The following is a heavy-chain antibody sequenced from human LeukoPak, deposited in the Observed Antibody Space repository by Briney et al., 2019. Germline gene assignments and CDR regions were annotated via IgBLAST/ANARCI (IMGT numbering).Heavy chain of an antibody. CDR3: AKDHLKYYDSSGYFRRFDP. CDR2: ISGSGGST. V-gene: IGHV3-23*01. D-gene: IGHD3-22*01. CDR1: EFTFSSYA. J-gene: IGHJ5*02. Sequence: GGSLRLSCAASEFTFSSYAMSWVRQAPGKGLEWVSAISGSGGSTYYADSVKGRFTISRDNSKNTLYLQMNSLRAEDTAVYYCAKDHLKYYDSSGYFRRFDPWGQGTLVTVSS.